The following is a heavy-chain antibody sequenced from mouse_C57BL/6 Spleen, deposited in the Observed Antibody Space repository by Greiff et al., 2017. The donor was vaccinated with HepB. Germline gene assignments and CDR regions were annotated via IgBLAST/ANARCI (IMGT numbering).Heavy chain of an antibody. CDR1: GFTFSDAW. D-gene: IGHD3-2*02. Sequence: EVMLVESGGGLVQPGGSMKLSCAASGFTFSDAWMDWVRQSPEKGLEWVAEIRNKANNHATYYAESVKGRFTISRDDSKSSVYLQMNSLRAEDTGIYYCTRAAQALWFAYWGQGTLVTVSA. CDR2: IRNKANNHAT. CDR3: TRAAQALWFAY. J-gene: IGHJ3*01. V-gene: IGHV6-6*01.